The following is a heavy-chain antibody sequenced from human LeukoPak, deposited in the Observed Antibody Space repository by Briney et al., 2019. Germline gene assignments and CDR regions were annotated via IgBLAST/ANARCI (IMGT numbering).Heavy chain of an antibody. V-gene: IGHV3-7*04. CDR3: ARMRDGYMGRYYSDY. J-gene: IGHJ4*02. CDR1: GFTFSSYW. Sequence: GGSLRLSCAASGFTFSSYWMSWVRQAPGKGLEWVANIKEDGSDKKYVDSVKGRFTTSRDNAKNSLYLQMNSLRAEDTAVYYCARMRDGYMGRYYSDYWGQGTLVTVSS. D-gene: IGHD5-24*01. CDR2: IKEDGSDK.